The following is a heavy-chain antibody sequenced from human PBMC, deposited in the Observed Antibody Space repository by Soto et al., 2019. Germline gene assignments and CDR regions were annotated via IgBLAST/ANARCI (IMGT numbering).Heavy chain of an antibody. CDR2: IIPIFGTA. D-gene: IGHD3-9*01. CDR3: ARAPPVDYDILTGYYRGDAFDI. Sequence: GASVKVSCKASGGTFSSYAISWVRQAPGQGLEWMGGIIPIFGTANYAQKFQGRVTITADESTSTAYMELSSLRSEDTAVYYCARAPPVDYDILTGYYRGDAFDIWGQGTMVTVSS. V-gene: IGHV1-69*13. CDR1: GGTFSSYA. J-gene: IGHJ3*02.